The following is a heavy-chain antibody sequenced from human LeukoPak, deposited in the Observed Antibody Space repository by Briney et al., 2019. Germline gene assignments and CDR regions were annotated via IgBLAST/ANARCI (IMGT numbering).Heavy chain of an antibody. Sequence: SGGSLRLSCAASGFTFSSYWMSWVRQAPGKGLEWVANIKQDGSEKYYVDSVKGRVTISRDNAKNSLYLQMNSLRADDTAVYYCVRVLIVGSRSIFEHWGQGTLVTVSS. J-gene: IGHJ4*02. CDR1: GFTFSSYW. CDR2: IKQDGSEK. D-gene: IGHD2-21*01. CDR3: VRVLIVGSRSIFEH. V-gene: IGHV3-7*01.